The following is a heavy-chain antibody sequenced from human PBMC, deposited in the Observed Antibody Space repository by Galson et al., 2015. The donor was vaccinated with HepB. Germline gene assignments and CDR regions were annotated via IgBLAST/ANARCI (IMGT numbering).Heavy chain of an antibody. J-gene: IGHJ4*02. CDR1: GYTFTSYG. D-gene: IGHD2-2*01. CDR2: ISAYNGNT. V-gene: IGHV1-18*01. Sequence: SVKVSCKASGYTFTSYGICWVRQAPGQGLEWMGWISAYNGNTNYAQKLQGRVTMTTDTSTSTAYMELRSLRSDDTAVYYCARDDCSSTSCYIGDYWGQGTLVTVSS. CDR3: ARDDCSSTSCYIGDY.